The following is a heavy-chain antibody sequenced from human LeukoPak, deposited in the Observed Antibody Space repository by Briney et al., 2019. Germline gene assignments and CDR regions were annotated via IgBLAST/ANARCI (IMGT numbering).Heavy chain of an antibody. Sequence: GRSLRLSCAASGFTFSSHAMHWVRQAPGKGLEWVAVISYDGSSKYYADSVKGRFTISRDNSKNTLYLQMNSLRAEDTAVYYCARDPSEVYYYDSSGYPDYWGQGTLVTVSS. CDR3: ARDPSEVYYYDSSGYPDY. V-gene: IGHV3-30-3*01. D-gene: IGHD3-22*01. J-gene: IGHJ4*02. CDR2: ISYDGSSK. CDR1: GFTFSSHA.